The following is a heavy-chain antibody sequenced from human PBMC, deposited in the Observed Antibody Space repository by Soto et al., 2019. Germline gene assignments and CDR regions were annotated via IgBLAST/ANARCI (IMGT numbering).Heavy chain of an antibody. J-gene: IGHJ6*02. D-gene: IGHD6-6*01. Sequence: GASVKVSCKASGYTFTSYYMHWVRQAPGQGLEWMGIINPSGGSTSYAQKFQGRVTMTRDTSTSTVYMELSSLRSEDTAVYYCARDPLPQYSSASNLADYYYYGMDVWGQRTTVTVSS. CDR3: ARDPLPQYSSASNLADYYYYGMDV. CDR1: GYTFTSYY. CDR2: INPSGGST. V-gene: IGHV1-46*01.